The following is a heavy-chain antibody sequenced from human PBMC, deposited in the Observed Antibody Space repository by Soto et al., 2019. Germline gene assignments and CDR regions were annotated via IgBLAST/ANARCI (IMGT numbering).Heavy chain of an antibody. V-gene: IGHV3-7*03. CDR3: TSRPSGMTYHAVFDF. D-gene: IGHD2-21*02. CDR2: IKPDGSET. CDR1: GLTFSGHW. J-gene: IGHJ4*02. Sequence: LRLSCAAPGLTFSGHWMTWVRQTPWEGLQWVAAIKPDGSETFYVDSVKGRFTISRDNARNSLFLQMDSLRAEDTAVYYCTSRPSGMTYHAVFDFWGQGTLVTVSS.